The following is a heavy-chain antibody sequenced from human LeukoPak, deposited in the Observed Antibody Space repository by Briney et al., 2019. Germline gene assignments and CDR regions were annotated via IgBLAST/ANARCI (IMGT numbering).Heavy chain of an antibody. CDR3: ARANFYCSSTSCVGNWFDP. D-gene: IGHD2-2*01. CDR1: GGSISSYY. V-gene: IGHV4-59*01. Sequence: SETLSLTCAVSGGSISSYYWSWIRQPPGKGLEWIGYIYYSGSTNYNPSLKSRVTISVDTSKNQFSLKLSSVTAADTAVYYCARANFYCSSTSCVGNWFDPWGQGTLVTVSS. J-gene: IGHJ5*02. CDR2: IYYSGST.